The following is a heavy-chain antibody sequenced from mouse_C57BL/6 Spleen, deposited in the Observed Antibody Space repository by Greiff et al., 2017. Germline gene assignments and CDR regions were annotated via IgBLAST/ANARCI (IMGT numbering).Heavy chain of an antibody. V-gene: IGHV1-53*01. J-gene: IGHJ4*01. D-gene: IGHD2-1*01. Sequence: QVQLQQPGTELVKPGASVKLSCKASGYTFTSYWMHWVKQRPGQGLEWIGNINPSNGGTNYNEKFKSKATLTVDKSSSTAYMQLSSLTSEDSAVYYCARGGALYYGNYYAMDYWGQGTSVTVSS. CDR1: GYTFTSYW. CDR3: ARGGALYYGNYYAMDY. CDR2: INPSNGGT.